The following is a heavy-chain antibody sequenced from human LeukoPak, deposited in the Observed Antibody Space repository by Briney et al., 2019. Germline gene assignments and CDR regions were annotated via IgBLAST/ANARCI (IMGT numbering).Heavy chain of an antibody. V-gene: IGHV3-9*01. CDR3: AKSKRDYDILTGPDY. CDR2: ISWNSGSI. D-gene: IGHD3-9*01. J-gene: IGHJ4*02. CDR1: GFTFDDYA. Sequence: PGRSLRLSCAASGFTFDDYAMHWVRQAPGNGLEWVSGISWNSGSIGYADSVKGRFTISRDNAKNSLYLQMNSLRAEDTALYYCAKSKRDYDILTGPDYWGQGTLVTVSS.